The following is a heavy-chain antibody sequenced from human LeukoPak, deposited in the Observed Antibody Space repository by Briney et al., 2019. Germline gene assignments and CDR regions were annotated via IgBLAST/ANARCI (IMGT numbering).Heavy chain of an antibody. CDR2: IYYSGST. J-gene: IGHJ4*02. V-gene: IGHV4-59*08. CDR3: ARHSGAGTGFVY. D-gene: IGHD6-19*01. CDR1: GGPISSYY. Sequence: SETLSLTCTVSGGPISSYYWSWIRQPPGKGLEWIGYIYYSGSTNYNPSLKSRLTISIDTSKNQFSLKLSSVTAADTAVYYCARHSGAGTGFVYWGQGTLVTVSS.